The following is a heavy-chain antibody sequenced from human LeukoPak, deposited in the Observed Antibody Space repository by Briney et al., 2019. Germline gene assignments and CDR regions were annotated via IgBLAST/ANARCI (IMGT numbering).Heavy chain of an antibody. CDR3: AREPAARITIFGVVSRDDAFDI. Sequence: SETLSLTCAVYGGSFSGCYWSWIRQPPGKGLEWIGEINHSGSTNYNPSLKSRVTISVDTSKNQFSLKLSSVTAADTAVYYCAREPAARITIFGVVSRDDAFDIWGQGTMVTVSS. D-gene: IGHD3-3*01. CDR1: GGSFSGCY. V-gene: IGHV4-34*01. J-gene: IGHJ3*02. CDR2: INHSGST.